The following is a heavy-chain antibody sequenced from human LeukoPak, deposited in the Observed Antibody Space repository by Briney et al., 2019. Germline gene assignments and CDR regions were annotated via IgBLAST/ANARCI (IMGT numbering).Heavy chain of an antibody. Sequence: SETLSLTCTVSGGSININTYYWGWIRQPPGKGLEWIGSIYYSGSTNYNPSLKSRVTISVDTSKNQFSLKLSSVTAADTAVYYCARDKEARTRTAMVYYFDYWGQGTLVTVSS. CDR2: IYYSGST. D-gene: IGHD5-18*01. V-gene: IGHV4-39*07. CDR1: GGSININTYY. CDR3: ARDKEARTRTAMVYYFDY. J-gene: IGHJ4*02.